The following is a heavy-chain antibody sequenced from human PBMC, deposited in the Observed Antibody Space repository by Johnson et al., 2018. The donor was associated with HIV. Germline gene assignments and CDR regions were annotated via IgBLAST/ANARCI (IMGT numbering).Heavy chain of an antibody. J-gene: IGHJ3*02. V-gene: IGHV3-30*14. CDR3: ARDRAYYDFWSGYPENYDAFDI. CDR1: GFTFSSYA. Sequence: QVQLVESGGGVVQPGRSLRLSCAASGFTFSSYAMHWVRQAPGKGLEWVAVISYDGSNKYYADSMKGRFTISRDNSKNTLYLQMNSLRAEDTAVYYCARDRAYYDFWSGYPENYDAFDIWGQGTMVTVSS. D-gene: IGHD3-3*01. CDR2: ISYDGSNK.